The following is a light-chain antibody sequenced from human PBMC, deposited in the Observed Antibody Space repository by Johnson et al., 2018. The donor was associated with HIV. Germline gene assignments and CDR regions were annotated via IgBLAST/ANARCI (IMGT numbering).Light chain of an antibody. Sequence: QSVLTQPPSVSAAPGQKVTISCSGSSSNIGNNYVSWYQQLPGTAPKLLIYENNKRPSGIPDRFSGSKSGTSATLGITGLQTGDEADYYCGTWDSSLSAHYVFGGGTTVTVL. V-gene: IGLV1-51*02. CDR2: ENN. CDR3: GTWDSSLSAHYV. CDR1: SSNIGNNY. J-gene: IGLJ1*01.